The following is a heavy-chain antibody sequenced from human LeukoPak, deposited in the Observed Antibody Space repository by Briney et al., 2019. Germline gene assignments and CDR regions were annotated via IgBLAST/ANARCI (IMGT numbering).Heavy chain of an antibody. D-gene: IGHD1-1*01. J-gene: IGHJ4*02. Sequence: VGSLRLSCAASGFTFSSYTMNWVRQAPGKGLEWVSSITRSSSYVYYADSVKGRFTISRDNAKDSLFLQMNSLRAEDTAVYFCARDGRNWKFDYWGQGALVTVSS. CDR3: ARDGRNWKFDY. CDR2: ITRSSSYV. CDR1: GFTFSSYT. V-gene: IGHV3-21*01.